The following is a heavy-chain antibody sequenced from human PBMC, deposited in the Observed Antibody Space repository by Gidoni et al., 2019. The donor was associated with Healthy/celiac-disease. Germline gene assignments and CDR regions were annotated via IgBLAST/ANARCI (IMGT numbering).Heavy chain of an antibody. CDR2: ISGSGGST. Sequence: EVQLLESGGGLVQPGGSLRLPCAASGFTFSSYAMSWVRQAPGKGLGWVSAISGSGGSTYYADSVKGRFTISRDNSKNTLYLQMNSLRAEDTAVYYCAKDTNGYSRLYWGQGTLVTVSS. CDR3: AKDTNGYSRLY. D-gene: IGHD6-13*01. J-gene: IGHJ4*02. V-gene: IGHV3-23*01. CDR1: GFTFSSYA.